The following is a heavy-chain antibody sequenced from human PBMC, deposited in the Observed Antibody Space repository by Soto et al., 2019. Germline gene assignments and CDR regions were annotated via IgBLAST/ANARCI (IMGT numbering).Heavy chain of an antibody. D-gene: IGHD4-17*01. CDR3: AKASLYGDYAYYYGMDV. CDR2: ISWNSGTI. CDR1: GFTFDDYA. V-gene: IGHV3-9*01. Sequence: PGGSLRLSCAASGFTFDDYAMHWDRQAPGKGLEWVSGISWNSGTIGYADSVKGRFTISRDNAKNSLYLQMNWLRAEDTALYYCAKASLYGDYAYYYGMDVWGQGTTVTVSS. J-gene: IGHJ6*02.